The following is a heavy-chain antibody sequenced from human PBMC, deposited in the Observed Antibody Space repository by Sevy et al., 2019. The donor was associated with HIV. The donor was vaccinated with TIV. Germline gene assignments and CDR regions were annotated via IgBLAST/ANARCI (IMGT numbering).Heavy chain of an antibody. CDR3: ATAQGTGD. CDR1: GFILRSVW. J-gene: IGHJ4*02. D-gene: IGHD3-9*01. Sequence: GGSLRLSCEASGFILRSVWMHWVRQAPGKGLEWVGRIKSNSDGGTTDYAAPVEGRFTMSRDDSENMVYLQINTLKADDTAVCYWATAQGTGDWGQGTPVTVSS. CDR2: IKSNSDGGTT. V-gene: IGHV3-15*01.